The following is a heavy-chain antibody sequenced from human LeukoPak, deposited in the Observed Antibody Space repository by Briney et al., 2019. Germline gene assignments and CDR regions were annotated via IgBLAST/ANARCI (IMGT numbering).Heavy chain of an antibody. V-gene: IGHV4-39*01. CDR1: GGSISSSSYY. CDR2: IYYSGST. Sequence: SETLSLTCTVSGGSISSSSYYWGWIRQPPGKGLEWIGSIYYSGSTYYNPSLKSRVTISVDTSKNQFSLKLSSVTAADTAVYYCARLGAEGLYGDYVDDLYNWFDPWGQGTLVTVCS. D-gene: IGHD4-17*01. J-gene: IGHJ5*02. CDR3: ARLGAEGLYGDYVDDLYNWFDP.